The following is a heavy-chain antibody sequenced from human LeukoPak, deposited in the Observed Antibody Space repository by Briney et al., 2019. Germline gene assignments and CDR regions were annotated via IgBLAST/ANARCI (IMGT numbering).Heavy chain of an antibody. D-gene: IGHD6-19*01. Sequence: ASVKVSCKASGGTFSSYAISWVRQAPGQGLEWMGGIIPIFGTANYAQKFQGRVTVTADESTSTAYMELSSLRSEDTAVYYCARVGGYSSGWYVNWFDPWGQGTLVTVSS. J-gene: IGHJ5*02. CDR2: IIPIFGTA. CDR3: ARVGGYSSGWYVNWFDP. CDR1: GGTFSSYA. V-gene: IGHV1-69*13.